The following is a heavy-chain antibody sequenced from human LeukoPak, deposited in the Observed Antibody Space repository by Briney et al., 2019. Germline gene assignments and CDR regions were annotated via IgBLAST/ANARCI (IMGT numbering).Heavy chain of an antibody. J-gene: IGHJ3*02. CDR1: GYPFSNYD. Sequence: ASVKVSCKASGYPFSNYDINWVRQAPGQGLEWMGGIIPIFDTPNYAQKFQGRVTITADKSTSTAYMELSSLSSEDTAMYFCARRLTLVRGVSGTDAFDIWGQGTMVTVSS. CDR3: ARRLTLVRGVSGTDAFDI. D-gene: IGHD3-10*01. V-gene: IGHV1-69*06. CDR2: IIPIFDTP.